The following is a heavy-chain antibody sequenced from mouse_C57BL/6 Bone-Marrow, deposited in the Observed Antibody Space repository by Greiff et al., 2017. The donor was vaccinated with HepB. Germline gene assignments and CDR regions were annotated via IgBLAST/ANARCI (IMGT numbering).Heavy chain of an antibody. V-gene: IGHV6-3*01. CDR3: TGRGRYYYGSSYDYAMDY. Sequence: EVKVVESGGGLVQPGGSMKLSCVASGFTFSNYWMNWVRQSPEKGLEWVAQIRLKSDNYATHYAESVKGRFTISRDDSKSSVYLQMNNLSAEDTGIYYCTGRGRYYYGSSYDYAMDYWGQGTSVTVSS. D-gene: IGHD1-1*01. CDR1: GFTFSNYW. CDR2: IRLKSDNYAT. J-gene: IGHJ4*01.